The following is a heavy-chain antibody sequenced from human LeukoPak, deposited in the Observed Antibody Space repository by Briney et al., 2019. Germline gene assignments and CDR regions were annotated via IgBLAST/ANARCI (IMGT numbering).Heavy chain of an antibody. V-gene: IGHV1-2*02. CDR1: GYTFTNYY. J-gene: IGHJ4*02. D-gene: IGHD4-17*01. CDR3: ARDQATVSTPWVDY. CDR2: INPNSGGT. Sequence: EASVKVSCKASGYTFTNYYMHWVRQAPGQGLEWMGWINPNSGGTNSAQKFQGRVTMTRDTSISTAYMELSSLRSDDTAVYYCARDQATVSTPWVDYWGQGTLVTVSS.